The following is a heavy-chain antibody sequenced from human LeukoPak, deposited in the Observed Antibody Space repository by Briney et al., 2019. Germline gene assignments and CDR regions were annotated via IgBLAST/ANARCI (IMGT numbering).Heavy chain of an antibody. CDR1: GRSISSGGNS. CDR2: IYHSGST. Sequence: LTSVSAGRSISSGGNSWSWLRQPQGKGLEWIGYIYHSGSTYYNPSLKSRVTISVDRSKNQFSLKLSSATAADTAVYYCARGLGITMVRGVAHYFDYWGQGTLVTVSS. D-gene: IGHD3-10*01. V-gene: IGHV4-30-2*01. CDR3: ARGLGITMVRGVAHYFDY. J-gene: IGHJ4*02.